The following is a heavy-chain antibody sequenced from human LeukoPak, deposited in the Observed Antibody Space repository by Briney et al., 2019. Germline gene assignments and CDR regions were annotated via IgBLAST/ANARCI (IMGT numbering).Heavy chain of an antibody. CDR1: GFTFSSYA. J-gene: IGHJ4*02. Sequence: GGSLRLSCAASGFTFSSYAMSWVRQAPGKGLEWVSGISGSGGSTYYADSVKGRFTISRDNSKNRLYLQMNSLRAEDTAVYYCAKRPRGSYLDPFDYWGQGTLVTVSS. D-gene: IGHD2/OR15-2a*01. CDR2: ISGSGGST. CDR3: AKRPRGSYLDPFDY. V-gene: IGHV3-23*01.